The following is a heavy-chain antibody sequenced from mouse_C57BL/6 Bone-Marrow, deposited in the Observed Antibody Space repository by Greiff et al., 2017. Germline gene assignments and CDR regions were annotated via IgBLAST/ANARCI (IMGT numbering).Heavy chain of an antibody. CDR3: ARVGSSYQYYFDY. CDR1: GYTFTSYW. V-gene: IGHV1-55*01. J-gene: IGHJ2*01. CDR2: IYPGSGST. D-gene: IGHD1-1*01. Sequence: VKLMESGAELVKPGASVKMSCKASGYTFTSYWITWVKQRPGQGLEWIGDIYPGSGSTNYNEKFKSKATLTVDTSSSTAYMQLSSLTSEDSAVYYCARVGSSYQYYFDYWGQGTTLTVSS.